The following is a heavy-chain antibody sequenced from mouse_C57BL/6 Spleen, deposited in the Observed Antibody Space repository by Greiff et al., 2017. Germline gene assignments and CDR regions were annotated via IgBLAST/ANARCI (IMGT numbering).Heavy chain of an antibody. Sequence: EVQLVESGGGLVQPKGSLKLSCAASGFTFNTYAMHWVRQAPGKGLEWVARIRSKSSNYATYYADSVKDRFTISRDDSQSMLYLQMNNLKTEDTAMYYCVRAPFNYGSDWYFDVWGTGTTVTVSS. D-gene: IGHD1-1*01. V-gene: IGHV10-3*01. CDR3: VRAPFNYGSDWYFDV. J-gene: IGHJ1*03. CDR1: GFTFNTYA. CDR2: IRSKSSNYAT.